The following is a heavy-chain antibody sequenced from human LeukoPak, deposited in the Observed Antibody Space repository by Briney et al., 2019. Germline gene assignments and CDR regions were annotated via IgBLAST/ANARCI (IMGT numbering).Heavy chain of an antibody. D-gene: IGHD4-11*01. V-gene: IGHV3-30*02. CDR3: ATSTVTTSYNYYYYYMHV. CDR1: GFTFSNYG. CDR2: IRYDGSNK. J-gene: IGHJ6*03. Sequence: GGSLRLSCTASGFTFSNYGMHWVRRAPGKGLEWVAFIRYDGSNKYYADSVKGRFTISRDNSKNTLYLQMNSLRPEDTAVYYCATSTVTTSYNYYYYYMHVWGKGTTVTVSS.